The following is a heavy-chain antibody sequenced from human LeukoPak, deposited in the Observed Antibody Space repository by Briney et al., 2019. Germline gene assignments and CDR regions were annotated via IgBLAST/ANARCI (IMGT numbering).Heavy chain of an antibody. J-gene: IGHJ5*02. CDR3: AKGAFWSGYHTNWFDP. CDR1: GFTFDDYA. D-gene: IGHD3-3*01. V-gene: IGHV3-9*03. CDR2: ISWNSGSI. Sequence: PGGSLRLSCAASGFTFDDYAMHWVRQAPGKGLEWVSGISWNSGSIGYADSVKGRFTISRDNAKNSLYLQMNSLRAEDMASYYCAKGAFWSGYHTNWFDPWGQGTLVTVSS.